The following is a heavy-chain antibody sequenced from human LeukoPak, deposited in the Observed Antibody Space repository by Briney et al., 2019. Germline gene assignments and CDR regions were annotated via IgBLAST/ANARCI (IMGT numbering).Heavy chain of an antibody. CDR2: IRYDGSNK. Sequence: GGSLRLSCAASGFTFSSYGMHWVRQAPGKGLEWVAFIRYDGSNKYYADSVKGRFTISRDNSKNTLYLQMNSLRAEDTAVYYCAKDRATVTTFRDGGGAPAYYFDYWGQGTLVTVSS. CDR3: AKDRATVTTFRDGGGAPAYYFDY. D-gene: IGHD4-11*01. CDR1: GFTFSSYG. J-gene: IGHJ4*02. V-gene: IGHV3-30*02.